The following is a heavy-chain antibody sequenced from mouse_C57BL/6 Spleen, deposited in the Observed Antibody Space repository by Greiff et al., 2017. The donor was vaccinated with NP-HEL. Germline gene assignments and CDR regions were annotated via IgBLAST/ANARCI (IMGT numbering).Heavy chain of an antibody. CDR1: GYTFTDYE. Sequence: QVQLQQSGAELVRPGASVTLSCKASGYTFTDYEMHWVKQTPVHGLEWIGAIDPETGGTAYNQKFKGKAILTADKSSSTAYMELRSLTSEDSAVYYCTRKVPTYPYLDYWGQGTTLTVSS. CDR2: IDPETGGT. J-gene: IGHJ2*01. CDR3: TRKVPTYPYLDY. D-gene: IGHD2-14*01. V-gene: IGHV1-15*01.